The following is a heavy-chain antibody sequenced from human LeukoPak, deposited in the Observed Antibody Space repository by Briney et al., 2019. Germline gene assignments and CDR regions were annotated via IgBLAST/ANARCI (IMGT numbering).Heavy chain of an antibody. CDR3: ARDGYTYGSFDY. CDR1: GGSISSSSYL. D-gene: IGHD5-18*01. Sequence: SETLSLTCSVSGGSISSSSYLWGWIRQPPGKGLEWIVSIYYSGSTYSNPSLKSRVTISVDTSKSQFSLKLSSVTAADTAVYYCARDGYTYGSFDYWGQGTLVTVSS. V-gene: IGHV4-39*01. CDR2: IYYSGST. J-gene: IGHJ4*02.